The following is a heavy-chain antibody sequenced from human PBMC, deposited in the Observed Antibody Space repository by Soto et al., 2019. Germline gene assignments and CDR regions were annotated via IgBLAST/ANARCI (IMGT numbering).Heavy chain of an antibody. Sequence: SETLSLTCAVTGGSFRAYYSCWLRHPPEKGLGWIGEINQSGTAHYNPSLKRRINISIDTSKNQFSLNLTSVTDADTATYYCARDIITVIGGEIYYYFGMDVWGQRTTVTVSS. CDR3: ARDIITVIGGEIYYYFGMDV. J-gene: IGHJ6*02. CDR1: GGSFRAYY. D-gene: IGHD3-10*01. V-gene: IGHV4-34*01. CDR2: INQSGTA.